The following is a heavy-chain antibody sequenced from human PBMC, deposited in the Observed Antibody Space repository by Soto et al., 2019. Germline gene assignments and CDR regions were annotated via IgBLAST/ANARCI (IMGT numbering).Heavy chain of an antibody. J-gene: IGHJ5*02. CDR3: ARDTAFISSGLFNP. Sequence: PGGSLRLSCAASGFTFSDYYMSWVRQAPGKGLEWISHISDSATTMYYADSVKGRFTISRDNARKSLFLHMNSLRAEDTAVYYCARDTAFISSGLFNPWGQGTLVTVSS. D-gene: IGHD3-22*01. CDR1: GFTFSDYY. CDR2: ISDSATTM. V-gene: IGHV3-11*01.